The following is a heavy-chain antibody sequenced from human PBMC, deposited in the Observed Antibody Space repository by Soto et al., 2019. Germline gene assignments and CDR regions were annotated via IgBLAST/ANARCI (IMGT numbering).Heavy chain of an antibody. J-gene: IGHJ4*01. Sequence: ASVKVSCKASGYTFTGHFLHWVRQAPGQGLXWXXXLNPXLXTXXXXQKFQGRVTMTRDTSISTAYMELTRLKSDDTATYYCALIEMITIGWGPGTLVTVSS. V-gene: IGHV1-2*02. CDR3: ALIEMITIG. D-gene: IGHD3-16*01. CDR1: GYTFTGHF. CDR2: LNPXLXTX.